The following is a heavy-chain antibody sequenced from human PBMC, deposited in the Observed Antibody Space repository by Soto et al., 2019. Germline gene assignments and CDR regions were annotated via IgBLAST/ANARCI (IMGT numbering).Heavy chain of an antibody. CDR1: GFTFSSYG. D-gene: IGHD2-15*01. J-gene: IGHJ4*02. CDR2: ISYDGSNQ. CDR3: ATVPPRGRPHGVVVVAAKRAGASN. V-gene: IGHV3-30*03. Sequence: QVQLVESWGGVVQPGRSLRLSCAASGFTFSSYGMHWVRQAPGKGLEWVAVISYDGSNQYYADSVKGRFTISRDNSKNTLYLQMTCLRAKDTAVYYCATVPPRGRPHGVVVVAAKRAGASNWGQGTLVTVSS.